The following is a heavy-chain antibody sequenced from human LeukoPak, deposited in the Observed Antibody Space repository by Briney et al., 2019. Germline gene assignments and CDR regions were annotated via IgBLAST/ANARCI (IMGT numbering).Heavy chain of an antibody. V-gene: IGHV3-33*01. CDR3: ARWGGTRRYYFDY. CDR1: GFIFSDYG. J-gene: IGHJ4*02. Sequence: GGSLRLSCAVSGFIFSDYGFHWVRQAPGKGLEWVAVTRFDGSIKQYADSVKGRFTISRDDSNNTLYLQMNFLKSEDTAVYYCARWGGTRRYYFDYWGQGTLVTVSS. D-gene: IGHD1-1*01. CDR2: TRFDGSIK.